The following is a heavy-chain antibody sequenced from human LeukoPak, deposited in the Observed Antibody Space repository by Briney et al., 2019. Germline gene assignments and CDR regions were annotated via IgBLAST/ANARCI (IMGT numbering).Heavy chain of an antibody. CDR3: ARQSRGSFYYYMDV. CDR2: ISSSSSYI. CDR1: GFTFSSSS. J-gene: IGHJ6*03. D-gene: IGHD2-2*01. Sequence: GGSLRLSCAASGFTFSSSSMNWVRQAPGKGLEWVSSISSSSSYIYYADSVKGRFTISRDNAKNSLYLQMNSLRAEDTAVYYRARQSRGSFYYYMDVWGKGTTVTVSS. V-gene: IGHV3-21*01.